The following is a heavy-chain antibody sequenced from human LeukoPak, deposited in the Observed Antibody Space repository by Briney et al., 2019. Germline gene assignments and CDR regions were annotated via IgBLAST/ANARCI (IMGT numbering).Heavy chain of an antibody. Sequence: GGSLRLFCAASGFTFSSYWMHWVRQAPGKGLVWVSRIYSDGSSYTADSVKGRFTISRDNAKDTLYLQMNSLRVEDTAVYYCARGGGIYGLWDYWGQGTLVTASS. D-gene: IGHD1-26*01. CDR1: GFTFSSYW. CDR3: ARGGGIYGLWDY. V-gene: IGHV3-74*03. J-gene: IGHJ4*02. CDR2: IYSDGSSY.